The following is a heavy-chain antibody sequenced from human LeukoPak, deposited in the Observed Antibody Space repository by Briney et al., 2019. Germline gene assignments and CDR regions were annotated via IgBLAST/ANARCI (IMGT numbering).Heavy chain of an antibody. V-gene: IGHV1-2*02. CDR3: ARDPLLAPRDYYYYYMDV. CDR1: GYTFTGYY. Sequence: ASVKVSCKASGYTFTGYYMHWVRQAPGQGLEWMGWINPNSGGTNYAQKFQGRVTMTRDTPISTAYMELSRLRSDDTAVYYCARDPLLAPRDYYYYYMDVWGKGTTVTVSS. CDR2: INPNSGGT. D-gene: IGHD2-15*01. J-gene: IGHJ6*03.